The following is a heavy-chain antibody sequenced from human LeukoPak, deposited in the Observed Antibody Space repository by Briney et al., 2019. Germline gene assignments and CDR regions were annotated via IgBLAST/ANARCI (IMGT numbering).Heavy chain of an antibody. CDR1: GFTFSSYA. Sequence: GSLRLSCVASGFTFSSYAMSWVRQAPGKGLEWVSDINGSGDNTYYADSVKGRFTISRDNSKNTLSLQMNSLRAGDTAVYYCAKAMGATLFDYWGQGTLVTVSS. D-gene: IGHD1-26*01. V-gene: IGHV3-23*01. CDR2: INGSGDNT. J-gene: IGHJ4*02. CDR3: AKAMGATLFDY.